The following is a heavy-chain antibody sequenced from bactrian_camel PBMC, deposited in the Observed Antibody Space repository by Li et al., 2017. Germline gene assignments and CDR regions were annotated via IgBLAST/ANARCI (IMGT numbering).Heavy chain of an antibody. CDR1: GFTFSNYG. D-gene: IGHD5*01. J-gene: IGHJ4*01. V-gene: IGHV3S31*01. CDR2: INSGGGST. CDR3: ASDSHLWVGPPDENY. Sequence: VQLVESGGGLVQPGGSLRLSCAASGFTFSNYGMNWVRQAPGKGLEWVSRINSGGGSTYYANSVKGRFTISRDNAKNTLYLQMSSLKTEDTAVYYCASDSHLWVGPPDENYWGQGTQVTVS.